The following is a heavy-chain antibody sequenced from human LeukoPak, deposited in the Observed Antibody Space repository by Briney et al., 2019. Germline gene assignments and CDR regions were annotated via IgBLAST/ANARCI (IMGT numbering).Heavy chain of an antibody. CDR1: GFTFSSYA. D-gene: IGHD3-3*01. CDR2: ISGSGGST. Sequence: GGSLRLSCAASGFTFSSYAMSWVRQAPGKGLEWVSAISGSGGSTYYADSVKGRFTISRDNSKNTLYLQMNSLRAEDTAVYYCAKFAEESSFWSVPYYFDYWGQGTLVTVSS. CDR3: AKFAEESSFWSVPYYFDY. V-gene: IGHV3-23*01. J-gene: IGHJ4*02.